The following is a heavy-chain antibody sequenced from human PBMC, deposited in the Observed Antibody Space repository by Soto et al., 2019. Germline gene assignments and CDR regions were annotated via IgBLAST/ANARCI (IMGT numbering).Heavy chain of an antibody. D-gene: IGHD5-18*01. CDR3: ARDRGNGYSYGTYYYYYYYMDV. CDR2: IIPILGIA. CDR1: GGTFSSYT. J-gene: IGHJ6*03. V-gene: IGHV1-69*04. Sequence: SVKVSCKASGGTFSSYTISWVRQAPGQGLEWMGRIIPILGIANYAQKFQGRVTITADKSTSTAYMELGSLRSEDTAVYYCARDRGNGYSYGTYYYYYYYMDVWGKGTTVTVSS.